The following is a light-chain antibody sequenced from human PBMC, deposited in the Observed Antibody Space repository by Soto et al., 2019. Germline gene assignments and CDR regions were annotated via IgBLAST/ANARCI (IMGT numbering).Light chain of an antibody. CDR3: GTWDSSLRAGV. CDR1: SSNIGRNY. Sequence: QSVLTQPPSVSAAPGQKVTISCAGSSSNIGRNYVSWYQQIPGTAPKLLIYDNNERPSGIPDRFSASKSDTSAALDITGLQTGDEDDYYCGTWDSSLRAGVFGGGTNLTVL. J-gene: IGLJ2*01. V-gene: IGLV1-51*01. CDR2: DNN.